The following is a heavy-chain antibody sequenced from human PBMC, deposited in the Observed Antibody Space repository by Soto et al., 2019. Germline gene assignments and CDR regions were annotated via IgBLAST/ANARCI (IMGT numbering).Heavy chain of an antibody. J-gene: IGHJ6*02. CDR1: GFTFSTYS. V-gene: IGHV3-21*01. D-gene: IGHD3-22*01. CDR2: TSSSSSYI. Sequence: EVQLVESGGGLVKPGGSLRLSCAASGFTFSTYSMNWVRQAPGKGLEWVSSTSSSSSYIYYADSVKGRFTISRDNAKNSLYLQMNSLRAEDTAVYYCARYDSSGYYWPYYYYGMDVWGQGTTVTVSS. CDR3: ARYDSSGYYWPYYYYGMDV.